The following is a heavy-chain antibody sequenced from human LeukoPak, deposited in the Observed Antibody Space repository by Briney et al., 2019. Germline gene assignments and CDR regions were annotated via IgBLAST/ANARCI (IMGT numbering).Heavy chain of an antibody. D-gene: IGHD6-13*01. V-gene: IGHV3-30*01. CDR1: GFTFSSYA. J-gene: IGHJ4*02. Sequence: GGSLRLSCAASGFTFSSYAMHWVRQAPGKGLEWVAVISYGGSNKYYADSVKGRFTISRDNSKNTLYLQMNSLRAEDTAVYYCARDPKGYSSSWTFDYWGQGTLVTVSS. CDR2: ISYGGSNK. CDR3: ARDPKGYSSSWTFDY.